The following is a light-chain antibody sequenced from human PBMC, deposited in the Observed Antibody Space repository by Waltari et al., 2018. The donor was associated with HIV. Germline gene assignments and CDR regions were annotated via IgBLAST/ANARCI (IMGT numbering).Light chain of an antibody. Sequence: QSVLTQPPSASGTLGQTVTLSCFGSTSNIASNTVNLYQHLPGAAPKLIIFRNQQRPSGVPDRFSGSQSGTSAFLTITGLLSGDEATYYCAAWDASLHVLFGGGTQLTVV. CDR1: TSNIASNT. J-gene: IGLJ2*01. CDR2: RNQ. CDR3: AAWDASLHVL. V-gene: IGLV1-44*01.